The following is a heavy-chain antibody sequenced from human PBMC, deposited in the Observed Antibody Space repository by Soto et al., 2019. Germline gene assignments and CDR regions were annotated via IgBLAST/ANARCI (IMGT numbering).Heavy chain of an antibody. V-gene: IGHV4-31*03. D-gene: IGHD2-2*01. Sequence: PSETLSLTCTVSGGSISSGCYYWSWIRPHPGQGLAWIGYIYYSGSNYYNPSLKSRVTITVDTSKNQFSLKLSSVTAADTAVYYGAGDSILVPAPPHPANNYGMDVWGQGTMVTVSS. CDR3: AGDSILVPAPPHPANNYGMDV. CDR2: IYYSGSN. CDR1: GGSISSGCYY. J-gene: IGHJ6*02.